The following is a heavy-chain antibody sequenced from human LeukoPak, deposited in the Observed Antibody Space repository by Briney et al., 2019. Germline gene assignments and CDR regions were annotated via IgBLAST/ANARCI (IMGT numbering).Heavy chain of an antibody. CDR3: ARHIAAAGPGFDY. V-gene: IGHV3-74*01. CDR2: INSDGSRT. CDR1: GFTFSRYW. D-gene: IGHD6-13*01. J-gene: IGHJ4*02. Sequence: TGGSLRLSCAASGFTFSRYWMHWVRQAPGKGLVWVSRINSDGSRTSYADSVKGRFTISRDNAKNTLYLQMNSLRAEDTAVYYCARHIAAAGPGFDYWGQGTLVTVSS.